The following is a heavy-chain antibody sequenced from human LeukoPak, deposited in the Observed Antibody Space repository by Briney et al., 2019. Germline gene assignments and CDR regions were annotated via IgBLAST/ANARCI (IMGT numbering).Heavy chain of an antibody. V-gene: IGHV3-53*01. D-gene: IGHD6-13*01. J-gene: IGHJ4*02. CDR3: ARGIAAAGNDY. Sequence: GGSLRLSCAASGFMFDDYDMSWVRQAPGKGLEWVSAIYYTGTTYYADSVKGRFTISRDNSKNTVYLQMNSLRAEDTAVYYCARGIAAAGNDYWGQGTLVTVST. CDR1: GFMFDDYD. CDR2: IYYTGTT.